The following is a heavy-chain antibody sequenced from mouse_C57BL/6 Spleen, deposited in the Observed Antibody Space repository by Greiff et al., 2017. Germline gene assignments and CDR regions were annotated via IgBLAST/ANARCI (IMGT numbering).Heavy chain of an antibody. J-gene: IGHJ2*01. D-gene: IGHD4-1*01. CDR1: GYTFTSYW. V-gene: IGHV1-50*01. Sequence: QVQLQQPGAELLKPGASVKLSCKASGYTFTSYWMQWVKQRPGQGLEWIGEIDPSDSYTNYNQKFKGKATLTVDTSSSTAYMQLSSLTSEDSAVYYCARGELRYFDYWGQGTTRTVSS. CDR3: ARGELRYFDY. CDR2: IDPSDSYT.